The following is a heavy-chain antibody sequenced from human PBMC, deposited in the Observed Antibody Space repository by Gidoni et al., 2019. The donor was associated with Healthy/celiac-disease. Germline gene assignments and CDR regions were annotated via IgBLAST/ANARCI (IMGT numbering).Heavy chain of an antibody. J-gene: IGHJ4*02. Sequence: EVQLVGSGGGLVQPGGSLGLPFAASGFPLLRPYMSWVRQAPGKGLEWVSVIYSGGSTYYADSVKGRFTISRDNSKNTLFLQMNSLRAEDTAVYFCARDLYYYDSSGYNYYFDYWGQGTLVTVSS. V-gene: IGHV3-66*01. CDR3: ARDLYYYDSSGYNYYFDY. CDR2: IYSGGST. CDR1: GFPLLRPY. D-gene: IGHD3-22*01.